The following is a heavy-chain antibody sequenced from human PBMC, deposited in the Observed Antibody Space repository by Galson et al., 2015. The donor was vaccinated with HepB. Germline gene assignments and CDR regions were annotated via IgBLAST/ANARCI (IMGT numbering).Heavy chain of an antibody. V-gene: IGHV1-3*01. CDR2: INAGNGNT. J-gene: IGHJ4*02. CDR3: ARDHGGYDFVDY. D-gene: IGHD5-12*01. Sequence: SVKVSCKASGYTFTSYAMHWVRQAPGQRLEWMGWINAGNGNTKYSQKFQGRVTITRDTSASTAYMELSSLRSEDTAVYYCARDHGGYDFVDYWGQGTLVTVSS. CDR1: GYTFTSYA.